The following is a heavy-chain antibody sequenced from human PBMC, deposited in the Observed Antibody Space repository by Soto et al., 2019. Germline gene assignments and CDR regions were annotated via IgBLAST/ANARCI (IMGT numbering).Heavy chain of an antibody. J-gene: IGHJ6*02. CDR2: ISNSGTA. CDR1: GGSISSGDYY. CDR3: ARDAWTVVRGLPISGGLDV. V-gene: IGHV4-30-4*01. Sequence: QVQLQESGPGLVRPSQTLSLTCTVSGGSISSGDYYWSWIRQAPGKGLEWIGYISNSGTAYYNPSLKSRVTISVDTSKNQCALKLSSVTVADTAVYSCARDAWTVVRGLPISGGLDVWGQGTTVTVSS. D-gene: IGHD3-10*01.